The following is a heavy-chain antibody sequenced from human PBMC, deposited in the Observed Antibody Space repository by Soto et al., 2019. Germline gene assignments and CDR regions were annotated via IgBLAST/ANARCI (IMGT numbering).Heavy chain of an antibody. Sequence: SETLSLTCSVSGGSICNYYCIWSRQSPFKGLEWIGYVYHNGRTSYNPSLKSRVSIPVDRSKNQFSLNLSSVTAADTAVYYCAREDRISAPGGIWFHPWGQGTLVTVSS. CDR2: VYHNGRT. J-gene: IGHJ5*02. D-gene: IGHD6-13*01. CDR3: AREDRISAPGGIWFHP. CDR1: GGSICNYY. V-gene: IGHV4-59*01.